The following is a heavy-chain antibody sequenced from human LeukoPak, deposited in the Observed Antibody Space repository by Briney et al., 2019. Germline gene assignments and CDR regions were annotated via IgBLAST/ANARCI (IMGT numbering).Heavy chain of an antibody. V-gene: IGHV6-1*01. D-gene: IGHD6-19*01. CDR1: GDSVSTNSAA. CDR2: TYYGSKWYN. J-gene: IGHJ3*02. CDR3: ARGVAGYFDI. Sequence: SQTLSLTCAMSGDSVSTNSAAWYWMRQSPSRGLEWLGRTYYGSKWYNDYAISVKSRISVTPDTSKNQFSLQLNSVTPEDTAVYYCARGVAGYFDIWGQGTMVTLSS.